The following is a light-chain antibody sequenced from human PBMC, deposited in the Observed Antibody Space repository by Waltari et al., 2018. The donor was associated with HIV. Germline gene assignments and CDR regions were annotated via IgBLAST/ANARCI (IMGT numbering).Light chain of an antibody. J-gene: IGLJ2*01. CDR3: TSYAGINPVA. CDR2: EVN. Sequence: QSALTQPPSASGSPGQSVTISCTGTSSDVGRSAYVPWYQQHTGKAPKLLIYEVNKRPSGVPDRFSGSKSGNTASLTVSGLQAEDEAEYSCTSYAGINPVAFGGGTKLTVL. V-gene: IGLV2-8*01. CDR1: SSDVGRSAY.